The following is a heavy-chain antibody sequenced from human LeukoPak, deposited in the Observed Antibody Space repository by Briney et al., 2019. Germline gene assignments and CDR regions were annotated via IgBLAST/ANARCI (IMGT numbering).Heavy chain of an antibody. CDR2: IYYSGST. V-gene: IGHV4-39*07. CDR1: GGSISSSSYY. Sequence: PSETLSLTCTVSGGSISSSSYYWGWIRQPPGKGLEWIGSIYYSGSTYYNPSLKSRVTISVDTSKNQFSLKLSSVTAADTAVYYCARGLGYYEYWFDPWGQGTLVTVSS. CDR3: ARGLGYYEYWFDP. D-gene: IGHD3-22*01. J-gene: IGHJ5*02.